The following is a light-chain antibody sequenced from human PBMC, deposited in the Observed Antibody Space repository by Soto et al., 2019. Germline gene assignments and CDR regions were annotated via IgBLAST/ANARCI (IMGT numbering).Light chain of an antibody. J-gene: IGKJ1*01. V-gene: IGKV3-11*01. CDR3: HQRQSWPRT. Sequence: EIVLTQSPGTVSLSPGERATLSCRASQSVSSSSLAWYQQRPGQAPRLLIYDASNRATGIPARFSGSGSGTDFTLTISDVQPEDFALYYCHQRQSWPRTFGQGTKVDIK. CDR1: QSVSSSS. CDR2: DAS.